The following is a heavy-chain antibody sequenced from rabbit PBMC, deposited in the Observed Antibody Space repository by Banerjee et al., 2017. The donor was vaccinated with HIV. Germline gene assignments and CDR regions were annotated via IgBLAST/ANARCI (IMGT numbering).Heavy chain of an antibody. D-gene: IGHD4-1*01. V-gene: IGHV1S45*01. CDR2: INTATAKA. Sequence: QEQLEESGGGLVKPEGSLTLTCKASGFSFSDRDVMCWVRQAPGKGLEWIACINTATAKAVYASWAKGRFTFSKTSSTTVTLQMTSLTAADTATYFCARDLDGAIGWNFGWRGPGTLVTVS. CDR3: ARDLDGAIGWNFGW. J-gene: IGHJ2*01. CDR1: GFSFSDRDV.